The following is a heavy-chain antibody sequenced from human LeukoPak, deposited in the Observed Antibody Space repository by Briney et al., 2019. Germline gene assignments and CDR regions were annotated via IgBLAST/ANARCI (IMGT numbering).Heavy chain of an antibody. D-gene: IGHD1-26*01. CDR3: AKDPIFSGSYGVFDY. Sequence: SGRSLRLSCAASGFTFSSCAMSWVRQAPGKGLEWVSTIIDSGNSIYYADSAGGRFTISRDNSKNTLYLQMNSLRAGDTAVYYCAKDPIFSGSYGVFDYWGLGTLVTVSS. CDR2: IIDSGNSI. V-gene: IGHV3-23*01. CDR1: GFTFSSCA. J-gene: IGHJ4*02.